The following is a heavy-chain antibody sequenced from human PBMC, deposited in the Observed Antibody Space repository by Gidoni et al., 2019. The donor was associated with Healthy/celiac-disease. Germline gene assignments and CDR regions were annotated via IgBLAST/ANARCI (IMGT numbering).Heavy chain of an antibody. V-gene: IGHV4-39*01. J-gene: IGHJ4*02. Sequence: QLQLQESGPGLVKPSETLSLTCTVSGGSLSSSSYYWGWIRQPPGKGLEWIGSIYYSGSTYYNPSLKSRVTISVDTSKNQFSLKLSSVTAADTAVYYCAGGGDAFIPIPSDYWGQGTLVTVSS. CDR1: GGSLSSSSYY. CDR2: IYYSGST. CDR3: AGGGDAFIPIPSDY. D-gene: IGHD3-10*01.